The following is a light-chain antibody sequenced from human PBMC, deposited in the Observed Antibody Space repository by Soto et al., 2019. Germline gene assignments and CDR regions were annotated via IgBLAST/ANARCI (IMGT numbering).Light chain of an antibody. J-gene: IGLJ3*02. CDR1: ASSIAARYD. CDR2: GNN. CDR3: QSYDNSLNEWV. Sequence: QSVLMQPPSVSGAPGQRVTISCTGTASSIAARYDVHWYQQIPGTAPKLLISGNNNRPSGVPDRFSASKSGISASLAITGLQADDEADYYCQSYDNSLNEWVFGGGTKLTVL. V-gene: IGLV1-40*01.